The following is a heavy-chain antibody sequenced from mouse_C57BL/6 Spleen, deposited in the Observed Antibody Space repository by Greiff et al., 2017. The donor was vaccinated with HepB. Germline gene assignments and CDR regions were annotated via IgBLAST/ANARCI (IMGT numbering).Heavy chain of an antibody. J-gene: IGHJ3*01. Sequence: VQLQQSGPELVKPGASVKIPCKASGYTFTDYNMDWVKQSHGKSLEWIGDINPNNGGTIYNQKFKGKATLTVDNSSSTAYMELRSLTAEDTAVYYCALYYDYYGFAYWGQGTLVTVSA. CDR1: GYTFTDYN. CDR3: ALYYDYYGFAY. CDR2: INPNNGGT. V-gene: IGHV1-18*01. D-gene: IGHD2-4*01.